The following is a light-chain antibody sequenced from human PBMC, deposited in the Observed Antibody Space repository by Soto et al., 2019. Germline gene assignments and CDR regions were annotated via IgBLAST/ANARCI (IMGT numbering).Light chain of an antibody. CDR2: AAS. CDR3: QQSYSTPT. J-gene: IGKJ4*01. Sequence: DIQMTQSPSTRSASVGERVTITCRASQSISSYLNWYQQKPGKAPKLLIYAASSLQSGVPSRFSGSGSGTDFTLTISSLQPEDFATYYCQQSYSTPTFGGGTKVDIK. CDR1: QSISSY. V-gene: IGKV1-39*01.